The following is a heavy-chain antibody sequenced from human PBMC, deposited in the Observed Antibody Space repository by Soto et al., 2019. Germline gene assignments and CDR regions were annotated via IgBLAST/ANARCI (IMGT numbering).Heavy chain of an antibody. V-gene: IGHV3-23*01. CDR2: FRAGGDDGTT. Sequence: GSLRLSCVASGFTFSSYSMSWVRQAPEKGLEWVSGFRAGGDDGTTYYADSVKGRFTISRDNSKNTLFLQMNSLRAEDTAIYYCAKKVNSGSGSQYFDYFGQGTLVTVSS. CDR3: AKKVNSGSGSQYFDY. CDR1: GFTFSSYS. D-gene: IGHD3-10*01. J-gene: IGHJ4*02.